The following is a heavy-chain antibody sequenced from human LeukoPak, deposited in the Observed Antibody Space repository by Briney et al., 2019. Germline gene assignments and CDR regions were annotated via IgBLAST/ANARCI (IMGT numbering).Heavy chain of an antibody. Sequence: PGGSLRLSCAVSGFTFSSYGMHWVRQAPGKGLEWVAVIWYDGSNKYYADSVKGRFTISRDNSKNTLYLQRNSLSAEDTAVYYCARAVGGDQRWRRFDYWGQGTLVTVSS. CDR1: GFTFSSYG. CDR2: IWYDGSNK. CDR3: ARAVGGDQRWRRFDY. V-gene: IGHV3-33*01. J-gene: IGHJ4*02. D-gene: IGHD1-26*01.